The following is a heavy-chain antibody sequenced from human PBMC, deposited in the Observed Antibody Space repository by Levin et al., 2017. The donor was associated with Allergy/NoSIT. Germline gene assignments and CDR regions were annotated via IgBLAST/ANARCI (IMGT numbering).Heavy chain of an antibody. CDR2: IYYSGST. CDR1: GGSISSYY. J-gene: IGHJ6*02. D-gene: IGHD1-26*01. V-gene: IGHV4-59*01. Sequence: SETLSLTCTVSGGSISSYYWSWIRQPPGKGLEWIGYIYYSGSTNYNPSLKSRVTISVDTSKNQFSLKLSSVTAADTAVYYCARVSLWESYYYYGMDVWGQGTTVTVSS. CDR3: ARVSLWESYYYYGMDV.